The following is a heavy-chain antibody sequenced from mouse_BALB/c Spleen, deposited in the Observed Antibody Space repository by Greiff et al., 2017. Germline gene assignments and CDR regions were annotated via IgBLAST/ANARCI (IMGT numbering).Heavy chain of an antibody. J-gene: IGHJ4*01. D-gene: IGHD2-4*01. V-gene: IGHV5-17*02. CDR1: GFTFSSFG. Sequence: EVKLQESGGGLVQPGGSRKLSCAASGFTFSSFGMHWVRQAPEKGLEWVAYISSGSSTIYYADTVKGRFTISRDNPKNTLFLQMTSLRSEDTAMYYCARSMITPYYAMDYWGQGTSVTVSS. CDR3: ARSMITPYYAMDY. CDR2: ISSGSSTI.